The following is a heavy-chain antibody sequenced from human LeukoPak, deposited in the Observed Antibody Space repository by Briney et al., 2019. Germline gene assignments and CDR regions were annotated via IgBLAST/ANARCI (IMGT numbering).Heavy chain of an antibody. CDR2: ISAYNGNT. V-gene: IGHV1-18*04. J-gene: IGHJ6*03. Sequence: GASVKVSCKASGYTFTGYYMHWVRQAPGQGLEWMGWISAYNGNTNYAQKLQGRVTMTTDTSTSTAYMELRSLRSDDTAVYYCARVASTLPGDVDLRSFYYYYYYMDVWGKGTTVTVSS. CDR3: ARVASTLPGDVDLRSFYYYYYYMDV. CDR1: GYTFTGYY. D-gene: IGHD2-2*01.